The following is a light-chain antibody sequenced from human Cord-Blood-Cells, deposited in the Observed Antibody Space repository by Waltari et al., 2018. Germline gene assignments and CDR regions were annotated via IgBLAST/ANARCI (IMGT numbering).Light chain of an antibody. V-gene: IGKV1-16*02. CDR1: QGISKY. J-gene: IGKJ4*01. CDR2: AAS. Sequence: DLQLTQSPSPLSASVGDRATTTCRANQGISKYLDWFQQKPGKAPKSLIYAASSWQSGGPSKFSGSGSGTDFTLTISSLQPEDFATYYCQQYNSYPRTFGGGTKVEIK. CDR3: QQYNSYPRT.